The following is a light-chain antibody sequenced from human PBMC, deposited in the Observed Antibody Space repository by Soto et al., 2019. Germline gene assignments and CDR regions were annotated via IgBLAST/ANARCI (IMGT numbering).Light chain of an antibody. Sequence: PQSPSTLSVSVGDRVTITCRASQTISSWLAWYQQKPGQAPRLLIYGASSRATGIPDRFSGSGSGTDFTLTISRLEPEDFAVYYCQQYGSSPWTFGQGTKVDIK. CDR1: QTISSW. V-gene: IGKV3-20*01. CDR2: GAS. J-gene: IGKJ1*01. CDR3: QQYGSSPWT.